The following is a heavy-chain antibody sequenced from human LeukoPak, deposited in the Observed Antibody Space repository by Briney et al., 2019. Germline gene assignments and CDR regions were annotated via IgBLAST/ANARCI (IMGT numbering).Heavy chain of an antibody. CDR3: VYSRGTY. CDR1: VFITSSDF. Sequence: GGSLRLSRAASVFITSSDFMGWVRQAPEKGLEWVSLIHTGGTTFYTDSVKGRFTISRDTSMNTVSLQMNTLRAEDTAIYYCVYSRGTYWGQGTLVTVSS. V-gene: IGHV3-53*01. D-gene: IGHD3-16*01. J-gene: IGHJ4*02. CDR2: IHTGGTT.